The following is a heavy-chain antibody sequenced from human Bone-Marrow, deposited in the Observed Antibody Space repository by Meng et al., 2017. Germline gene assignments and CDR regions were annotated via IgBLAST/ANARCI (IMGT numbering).Heavy chain of an antibody. Sequence: GESLKISCAVSGVSFSDSDIHWVRQASGKGLEWVSRIGGRRKSYAAAYAAPVRGRFTISRDDSRNTAYLQMNSLKTEDSAVYYCTIYIRGHIWGQGTMVTVSS. CDR3: TIYIRGHI. CDR2: IGGRRKSYAA. D-gene: IGHD2-2*02. J-gene: IGHJ3*02. CDR1: GVSFSDSD. V-gene: IGHV3-73*01.